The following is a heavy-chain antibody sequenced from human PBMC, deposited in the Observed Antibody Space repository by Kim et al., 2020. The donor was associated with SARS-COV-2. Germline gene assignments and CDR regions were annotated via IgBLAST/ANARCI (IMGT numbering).Heavy chain of an antibody. Sequence: GGSLRLSCAASGFTFSSYSMNWVRQAPGKGLEWVSSISSSSSYIYYADSVKGRFTISRDNAKNSLYLQMNSLRAEDTAVYYCARDPCSGGSCQTYYYYYGMDVWGQGTTVTVSS. D-gene: IGHD2-15*01. CDR2: ISSSSSYI. CDR3: ARDPCSGGSCQTYYYYYGMDV. J-gene: IGHJ6*02. V-gene: IGHV3-21*01. CDR1: GFTFSSYS.